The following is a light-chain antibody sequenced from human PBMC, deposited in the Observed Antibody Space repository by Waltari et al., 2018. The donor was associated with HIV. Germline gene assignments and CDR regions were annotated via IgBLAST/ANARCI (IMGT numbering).Light chain of an antibody. V-gene: IGLV3-1*01. CDR1: KLGATY. CDR2: QDN. Sequence: SSELTQPPSVSVSPGQTASITCSGDKLGATYVCWYQQKPGQSPLLVIYQDNMRPSGIPERFSGSNSGNTATLTISGTQAMDEADYYCQAWDSSAVVFGGGTKLTVL. J-gene: IGLJ2*01. CDR3: QAWDSSAVV.